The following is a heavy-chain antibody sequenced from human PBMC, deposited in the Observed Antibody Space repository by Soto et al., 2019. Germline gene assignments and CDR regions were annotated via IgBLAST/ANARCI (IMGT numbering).Heavy chain of an antibody. D-gene: IGHD3-9*01. CDR2: INPSGGST. V-gene: IGHV1-46*01. CDR3: ARGDQLYYDILTGYYTGYYYYGMDV. J-gene: IGHJ6*02. Sequence: ASVKVSCKASGYTFTSYYMHWVRQAPGQGLEWMGIINPSGGSTSYAQKFQGRVTMTRDTSTSTVYMELSSLRSEDTAVYYCARGDQLYYDILTGYYTGYYYYGMDVWGQGTTVTVSS. CDR1: GYTFTSYY.